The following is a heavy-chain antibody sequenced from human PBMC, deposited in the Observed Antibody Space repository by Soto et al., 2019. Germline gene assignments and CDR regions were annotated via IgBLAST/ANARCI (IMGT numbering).Heavy chain of an antibody. CDR3: ARDLGPAAPLPLDY. J-gene: IGHJ4*02. CDR1: GGTFSSYA. Sequence: ASVKVSCKASGGTFSSYAISWVRQAPGQGLEWMGGIIPIFGTANYAQKFQGRVTITADESTSTAYMELSSLRSEDTAVYYCARDLGPAAPLPLDYWGQGTLVTVSS. D-gene: IGHD2-2*01. CDR2: IIPIFGTA. V-gene: IGHV1-69*13.